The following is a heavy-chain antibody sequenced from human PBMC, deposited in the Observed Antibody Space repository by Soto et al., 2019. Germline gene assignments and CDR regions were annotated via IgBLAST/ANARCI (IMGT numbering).Heavy chain of an antibody. D-gene: IGHD2-15*01. CDR3: ARELGYCSGGSCYEVGNY. V-gene: IGHV4-38-2*02. Sequence: SETLSLTCAVSGYSISSGYYWGWIRQPPGKGLEWIGSIYHSGSTYYNPSLKSRVTISVDTSKNQFSLKLSSVTAADTAVYYCARELGYCSGGSCYEVGNYWGQGTLVTVSS. J-gene: IGHJ4*02. CDR2: IYHSGST. CDR1: GYSISSGYY.